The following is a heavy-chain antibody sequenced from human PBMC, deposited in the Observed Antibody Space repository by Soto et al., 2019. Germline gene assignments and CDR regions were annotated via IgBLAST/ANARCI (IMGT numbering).Heavy chain of an antibody. V-gene: IGHV4-59*02. J-gene: IGHJ5*02. D-gene: IGHD1-7*01. CDR2: IYYIGAY. Sequence: SETLSLTCSVSGASVSSYYWSWVRQPPGKGLEWIGYIYYIGAYNYNPSLKSRVTISVDTSKNQFSLKLTSVTAADTAVYYCARTPETRDWLDPWGQGTMVTVSS. CDR1: GASVSSYY. CDR3: ARTPETRDWLDP.